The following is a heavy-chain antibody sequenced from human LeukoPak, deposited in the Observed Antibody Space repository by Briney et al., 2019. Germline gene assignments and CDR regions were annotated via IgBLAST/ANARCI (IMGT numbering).Heavy chain of an antibody. CDR3: ARPPHLYGDYRDAFDI. V-gene: IGHV1-8*01. Sequence: ASVKVSCKASGYTFTSYDINWVRQATGQGLEWMGWMNPNSGNTGYAQKFQGRVTMTRNTSISTAYMELSSLRSEDTAVYYCARPPHLYGDYRDAFDIWGQGTMVTVSS. CDR1: GYTFTSYD. D-gene: IGHD4-17*01. CDR2: MNPNSGNT. J-gene: IGHJ3*02.